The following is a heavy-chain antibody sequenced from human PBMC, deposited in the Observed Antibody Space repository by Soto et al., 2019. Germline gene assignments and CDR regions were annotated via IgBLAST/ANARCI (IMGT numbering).Heavy chain of an antibody. CDR2: TYYRSKWYN. CDR1: GDSVSSNSAA. V-gene: IGHV6-1*01. CDR3: ARDGVQYCSGGSCSHFDY. D-gene: IGHD2-15*01. J-gene: IGHJ4*02. Sequence: SQTFSLTCAISGDSVSSNSAAWNWIRQSPSRGLEWLGRTYYRSKWYNDYAVSVKSRITINPDTSKNQFSLQLNSVTPEDTAVYYCARDGVQYCSGGSCSHFDYWGQGTLVTVSS.